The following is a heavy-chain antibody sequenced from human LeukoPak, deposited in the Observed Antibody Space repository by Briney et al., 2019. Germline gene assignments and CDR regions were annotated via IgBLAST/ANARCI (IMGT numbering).Heavy chain of an antibody. V-gene: IGHV3-30-3*01. CDR1: GFTFSDYA. CDR3: ARDPSVAAAGTWYFDL. J-gene: IGHJ2*01. Sequence: SGGSLRLSCAASGFTFSDYAMHWVRQAPGKGLEWVALISNGGTNKYYADSVKGRFTISRDNSKNTLYLQMNSLRAEDTAVYYCARDPSVAAAGTWYFDLWGRGTLVTVSS. D-gene: IGHD6-13*01. CDR2: ISNGGTNK.